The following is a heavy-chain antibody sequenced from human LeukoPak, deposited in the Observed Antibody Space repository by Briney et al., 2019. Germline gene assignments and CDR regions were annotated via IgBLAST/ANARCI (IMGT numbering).Heavy chain of an antibody. CDR2: INSDGSST. V-gene: IGHV3-74*01. CDR3: ARDGYDSSGQYYLDY. J-gene: IGHJ4*02. CDR1: GFTFSSYW. Sequence: GGSLRLSCAASGFTFSSYWMHWVRQAPGKGLVWVSRINSDGSSTSYADSVKGRFTISRDNAKNTLYLQMNSLRAEDTAVYYCARDGYDSSGQYYLDYWGQGTLVTVSS. D-gene: IGHD3-22*01.